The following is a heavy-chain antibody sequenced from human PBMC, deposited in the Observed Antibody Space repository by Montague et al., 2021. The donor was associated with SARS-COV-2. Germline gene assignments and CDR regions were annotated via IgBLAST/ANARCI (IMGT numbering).Heavy chain of an antibody. J-gene: IGHJ4*02. CDR2: IYTSGST. D-gene: IGHD3-22*01. CDR3: ARRVSWVTMIVVVAYFDY. Sequence: TLSLTCTVSGGSISSGSYYWSWIRQPAGKGLEWIGRIYTSGSTNYNPSLKSRVTISVDKSKNQFSLKLSSVTAADTAVYYCARRVSWVTMIVVVAYFDYWGQGTLVTVSS. CDR1: GGSISSGSYY. V-gene: IGHV4-61*02.